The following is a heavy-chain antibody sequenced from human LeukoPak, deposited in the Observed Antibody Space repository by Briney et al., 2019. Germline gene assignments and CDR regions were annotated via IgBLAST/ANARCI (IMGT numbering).Heavy chain of an antibody. Sequence: GGSLRLSCAASGFTFSNYWVHWVRQAPGKGLVWVSRINFDGTRINYADSVKGRFTISRDNAKNTLYLEMNSLRVEDTAVYYCARSVVVPAAMTHDYWGQGTLVTVSS. V-gene: IGHV3-74*01. D-gene: IGHD2-2*01. J-gene: IGHJ4*02. CDR1: GFTFSNYW. CDR2: INFDGTRI. CDR3: ARSVVVPAAMTHDY.